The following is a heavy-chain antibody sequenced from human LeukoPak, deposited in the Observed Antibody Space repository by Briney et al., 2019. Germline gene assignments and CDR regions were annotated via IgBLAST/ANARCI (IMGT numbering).Heavy chain of an antibody. CDR2: FYDSGNT. J-gene: IGHJ3*02. V-gene: IGHV4-38-2*02. D-gene: IGHD2-2*01. Sequence: SETLSLTCTVSGYSISSGYYWGWIRQPPGKGLEWIGSFYDSGNTYYNPSLKSRVTISVDTSKNQFSLKLSSVTAADTAVYYCARIPTNAVPAAHNGFDIWGQGTMLTVSS. CDR3: ARIPTNAVPAAHNGFDI. CDR1: GYSISSGYY.